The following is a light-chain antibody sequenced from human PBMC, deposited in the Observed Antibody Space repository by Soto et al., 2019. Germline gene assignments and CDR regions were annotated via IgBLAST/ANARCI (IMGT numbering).Light chain of an antibody. J-gene: IGKJ4*02. CDR3: QQSYSTPPLT. Sequence: DIQMTQSPSSLSASVGDRVTITCRASQNINNYLNWYQQKPGTAPKLLIYVASSLPSGVPSRFSGSGSGTDFTLTISSLQPEDFATYYCQQSYSTPPLTFGGGTKVEIK. CDR2: VAS. CDR1: QNINNY. V-gene: IGKV1-39*01.